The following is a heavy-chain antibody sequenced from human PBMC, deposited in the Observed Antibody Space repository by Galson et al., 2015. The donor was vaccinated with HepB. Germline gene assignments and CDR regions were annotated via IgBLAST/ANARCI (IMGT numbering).Heavy chain of an antibody. CDR1: GGTFSSYA. J-gene: IGHJ4*02. V-gene: IGHV1-69*13. CDR2: IIPIFGTA. CDR3: ARVRDCGGDCFSFDY. Sequence: SVKVSCKASGGTFSSYAISWVRQAPGQGLEWMGGIIPIFGTANYAQKFQGRVTITADESTSTAYMELSSLRSEDTAVYYCARVRDCGGDCFSFDYWGQGTLVTVSS. D-gene: IGHD2-21*01.